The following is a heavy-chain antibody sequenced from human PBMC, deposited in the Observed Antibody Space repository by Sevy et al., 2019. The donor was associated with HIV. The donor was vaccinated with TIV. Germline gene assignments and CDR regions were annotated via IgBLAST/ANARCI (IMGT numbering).Heavy chain of an antibody. CDR3: ASLPNNYYDSGGYSGNDAFDI. CDR2: IWNDRSNK. J-gene: IGHJ3*02. Sequence: GGSLRLSCAASGFTFSSYGMHWVRQAPGKGQEWVAVIWNDRSNKEYADSVKGRFTISRDNSKNTLYLQMNSLRAEDTAVYYCASLPNNYYDSGGYSGNDAFDIWGQGTMVTVSS. V-gene: IGHV3-33*01. D-gene: IGHD3-22*01. CDR1: GFTFSSYG.